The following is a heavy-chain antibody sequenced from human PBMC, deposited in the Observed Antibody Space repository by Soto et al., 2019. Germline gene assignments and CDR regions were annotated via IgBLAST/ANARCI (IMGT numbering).Heavy chain of an antibody. CDR1: GGTFSSYT. CDR2: IIPILGIA. V-gene: IGHV1-69*02. CDR3: ARASSWYVRWFDP. Sequence: QVQLVQSGAEVKKPGSSVKVSCKASGGTFSSYTISWVRQAPGQGLEWMGRIIPILGIANYAQKFQGRVTITADKSTSTAYMELSSLRSEDTAVYYCARASSWYVRWFDPWGQGTLVTVSS. D-gene: IGHD6-13*01. J-gene: IGHJ5*02.